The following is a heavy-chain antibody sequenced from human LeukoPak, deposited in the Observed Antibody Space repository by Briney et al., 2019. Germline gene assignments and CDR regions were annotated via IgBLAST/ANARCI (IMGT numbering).Heavy chain of an antibody. D-gene: IGHD2-2*01. Sequence: ASVKVSCKASGYTFTGYYMHWVRQAPGQGLEWMGWINPNSGGTNYAQKFQGRVTMTRDTSISTAYMELSRLRSDDTAVYYWARRFRGAIYCRSTSWKSRYYYYYMDVWGKGTTVTVSS. V-gene: IGHV1-2*02. J-gene: IGHJ6*03. CDR2: INPNSGGT. CDR3: ARRFRGAIYCRSTSWKSRYYYYYMDV. CDR1: GYTFTGYY.